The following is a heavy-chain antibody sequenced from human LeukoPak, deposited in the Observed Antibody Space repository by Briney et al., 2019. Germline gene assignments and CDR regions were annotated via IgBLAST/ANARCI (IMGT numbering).Heavy chain of an antibody. CDR2: ISYSGST. D-gene: IGHD1-1*01. J-gene: IGHJ5*02. V-gene: IGHV4-59*01. CDR3: AREGTAGTNLNWFDP. CDR1: GGSISSYY. Sequence: SETLSLTCTVSGGSISSYYWSWIRQPPGKGLEWIGYISYSGSTNFNPSLKSRVTISVDTSKNQFSLQLSSVTAADTAVYYCAREGTAGTNLNWFDPWGQGTLVTVSS.